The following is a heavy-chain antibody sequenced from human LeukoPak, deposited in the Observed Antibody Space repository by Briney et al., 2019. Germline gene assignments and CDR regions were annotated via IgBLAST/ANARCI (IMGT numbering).Heavy chain of an antibody. Sequence: SETLSLTCTVSGGSISSYYWSWIRQPAGKGLEWFGRIYTSGSTNYNPSLKGRVTMSVDTSKNRFSLKLSSVTAADTAVYYCARSIAARPNWFDPWGQGTLVTVSS. J-gene: IGHJ5*02. V-gene: IGHV4-4*07. CDR3: ARSIAARPNWFDP. D-gene: IGHD6-6*01. CDR1: GGSISSYY. CDR2: IYTSGST.